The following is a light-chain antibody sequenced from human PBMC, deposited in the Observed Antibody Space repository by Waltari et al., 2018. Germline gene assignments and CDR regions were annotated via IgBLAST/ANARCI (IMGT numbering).Light chain of an antibody. CDR2: EVS. J-gene: IGLJ2*01. CDR1: SSDVGSYNL. CDR3: CSYAGSSTSVV. Sequence: QSALTQPASVSGSPGQSITISCTGTSSDVGSYNLVSWYQQHPGKAPKLMIYEVSKRPSGVANRFSGSTAGNTASLTISGLQAEDEADYYCCSYAGSSTSVVFGGGTKLTVL. V-gene: IGLV2-23*02.